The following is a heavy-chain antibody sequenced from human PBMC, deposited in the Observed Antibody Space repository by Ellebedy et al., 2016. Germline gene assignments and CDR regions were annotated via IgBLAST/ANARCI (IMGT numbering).Heavy chain of an antibody. CDR1: GGSISSTSYY. J-gene: IGHJ3*02. CDR2: IYYSGST. CDR3: ARGEVAGIEQDAFDI. D-gene: IGHD6-19*01. Sequence: SETLSLTCSVSGGSISSTSYYCGWIRQPPGKGLEWIGNIYYSGSTDYNPSLKSRVTISVDTSKNQFSLKLSSVTAADTAVYYCARGEVAGIEQDAFDIWGQGTMVTVSS. V-gene: IGHV4-39*07.